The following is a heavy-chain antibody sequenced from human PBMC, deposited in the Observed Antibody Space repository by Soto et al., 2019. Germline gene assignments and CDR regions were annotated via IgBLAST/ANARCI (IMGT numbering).Heavy chain of an antibody. CDR3: ARVATAMTYDF. D-gene: IGHD2-21*02. V-gene: IGHV3-30*04. J-gene: IGHJ4*02. CDR1: GFSLSTNT. CDR2: ISNDGRRK. Sequence: LRLSCAASGFSLSTNTMHWVRQVPGKGLEWVASISNDGRRKYYADFVKGRFTISRDTANNILYLEMNSLRAEDTSLYYCARVATAMTYDFWGQGTQVTSPQ.